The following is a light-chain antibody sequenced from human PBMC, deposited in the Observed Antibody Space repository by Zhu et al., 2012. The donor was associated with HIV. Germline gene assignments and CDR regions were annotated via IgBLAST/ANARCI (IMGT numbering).Light chain of an antibody. V-gene: IGKV3-20*01. CDR3: QQYGSSQWT. CDR2: GAS. Sequence: DIVLTQSPVTLSLSPGERATLSCRASESVSSNLAWYQQRPGQAPRLLIYGASSRATGIPDRFSGSGSGTDFTLAISRLEPEDFAVYYCQQYGSSQWTFGQGTKVEIK. J-gene: IGKJ1*01. CDR1: ESVSSN.